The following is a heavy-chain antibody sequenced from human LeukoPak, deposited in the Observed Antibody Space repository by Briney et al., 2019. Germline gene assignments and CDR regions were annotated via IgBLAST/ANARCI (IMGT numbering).Heavy chain of an antibody. CDR3: ARGIDY. V-gene: IGHV4-59*13. J-gene: IGHJ4*02. CDR2: ISYSGNT. Sequence: PSETLSLTCTVSGGSISSYYWSWIRQPPGKGLEWIGYISYSGNTNYNPSLRSRLTISVDTSKNQFSLKLSSVTAANTAVYYCARGIDYWGRGTLVTVSS. CDR1: GGSISSYY.